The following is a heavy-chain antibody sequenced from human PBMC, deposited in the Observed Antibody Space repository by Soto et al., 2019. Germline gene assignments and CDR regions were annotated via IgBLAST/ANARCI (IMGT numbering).Heavy chain of an antibody. CDR2: INHSGST. Sequence: SETLSLTCAVYGGSFSGYYWSWIRQPPGKGLEWIGEINHSGSTNYNPSLKSRVTISVDTSKNQFSLKLSSVTAADTAVYYCALGYCSGDSCWRVAFDIWGQGTMVTVSS. V-gene: IGHV4-34*01. J-gene: IGHJ3*02. D-gene: IGHD2-15*01. CDR1: GGSFSGYY. CDR3: ALGYCSGDSCWRVAFDI.